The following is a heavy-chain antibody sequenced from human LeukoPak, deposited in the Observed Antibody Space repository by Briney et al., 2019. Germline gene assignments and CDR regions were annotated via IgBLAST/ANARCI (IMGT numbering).Heavy chain of an antibody. V-gene: IGHV3-9*01. J-gene: IGHJ4*02. CDR3: ARDHVVDGLVFDY. CDR1: GFTFDNYA. CDR2: INWSSATI. D-gene: IGHD2-15*01. Sequence: GGSLRLSCAASGFTFDNYAMHWVRQAPGRGLEWVSTINWSSATIAYADSVKGRFTISRDNAKNSLYLQMNTLSPEDTAIYYCARDHVVDGLVFDYWGQGTLVTVSS.